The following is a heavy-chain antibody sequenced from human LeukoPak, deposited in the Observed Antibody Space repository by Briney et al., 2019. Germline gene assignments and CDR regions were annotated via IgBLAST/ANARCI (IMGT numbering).Heavy chain of an antibody. CDR2: INDSGST. CDR3: ARGVVIAPQTFDY. D-gene: IGHD2-21*01. J-gene: IGHJ4*02. Sequence: SETLSLTCTVSGGSISSGSYYWSWIRQPPGKGLEWIGEINDSGSTNYNPSLKSRVTISVDTSKNQFSLKLSSVTAADTAVYYCARGVVIAPQTFDYWGQGTLVTVSS. V-gene: IGHV4-39*07. CDR1: GGSISSGSYY.